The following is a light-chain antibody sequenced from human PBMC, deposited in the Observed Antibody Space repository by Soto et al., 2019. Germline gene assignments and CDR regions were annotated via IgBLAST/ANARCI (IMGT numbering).Light chain of an antibody. V-gene: IGKV1-5*03. J-gene: IGKJ1*01. Sequence: DIQMTQSPSTLSASVGDRVTITCRASQNIVSWLAWYQQKPGKAPKLLIYKASSLESGVPSRFSGSGSGTEFALTISSLQPDDFGTYYCQQYSSYWTFGQGTKVESK. CDR1: QNIVSW. CDR2: KAS. CDR3: QQYSSYWT.